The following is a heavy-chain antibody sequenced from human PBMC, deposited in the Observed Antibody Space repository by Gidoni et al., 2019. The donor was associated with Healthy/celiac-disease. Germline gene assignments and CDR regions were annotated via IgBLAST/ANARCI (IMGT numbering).Heavy chain of an antibody. Sequence: EVQLVQSAAEVRKPGESLTISCKASGYSFTTYWIGWVRQMPGKGLEWMGIIYTGDAYTKYSPSFHGQVTISADKSTSTAYLQWSSLKASDTAIYYCARQYMCYYWGQGTLVTVSS. J-gene: IGHJ4*02. CDR1: GYSFTTYW. D-gene: IGHD1-20*01. CDR3: ARQYMCYY. V-gene: IGHV5-51*01. CDR2: IYTGDAYT.